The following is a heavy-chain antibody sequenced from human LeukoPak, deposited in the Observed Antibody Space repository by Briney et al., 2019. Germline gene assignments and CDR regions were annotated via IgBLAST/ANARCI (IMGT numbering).Heavy chain of an antibody. CDR1: GFTFSSYA. CDR2: IRGSGGGT. Sequence: GGSLRLSCAASGFTFSSYAMSWVRQAPGKGLEWVSAIRGSGGGTNYGDSVKGRFTISRDNSKNTLYLKMNSLRVEDTAVYYCARALGSGWVYFLGGQGTLVTVSS. J-gene: IGHJ4*02. V-gene: IGHV3-23*01. CDR3: ARALGSGWVYFL. D-gene: IGHD3-10*01.